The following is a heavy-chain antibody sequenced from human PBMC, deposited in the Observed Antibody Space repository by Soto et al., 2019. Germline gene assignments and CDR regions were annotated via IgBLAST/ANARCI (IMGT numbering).Heavy chain of an antibody. D-gene: IGHD1-26*01. J-gene: IGHJ4*02. CDR3: GKGGGELRY. V-gene: IGHV3-23*01. CDR1: GFTFSSYA. CDR2: ISGSGGST. Sequence: EVQLLESGGGLVQPGGSLRLSCAASGFTFSSYAMSWVRQAPGKGLEWVSAISGSGGSTYYADSVKGRFTISRDNSQNPLYLQMNSLRAEDTAVYYWGKGGGELRYWGQGTLVTVSS.